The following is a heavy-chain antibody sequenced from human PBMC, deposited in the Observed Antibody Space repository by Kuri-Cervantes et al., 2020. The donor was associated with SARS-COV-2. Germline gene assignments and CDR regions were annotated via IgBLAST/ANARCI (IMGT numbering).Heavy chain of an antibody. CDR2: INHSGST. V-gene: IGHV4-34*01. D-gene: IGHD4-23*01. Sequence: SETLSLTCTLSGDSFSSYYWSWVRQTPGKGLEWIGEINHSGSTNYNPSLKSRVTVSVHTSKNQFSLKLSSVTAADTAVYYCARREVVTPSFDYWGQGTLVPSPQ. J-gene: IGHJ4*02. CDR1: GDSFSSYY. CDR3: ARREVVTPSFDY.